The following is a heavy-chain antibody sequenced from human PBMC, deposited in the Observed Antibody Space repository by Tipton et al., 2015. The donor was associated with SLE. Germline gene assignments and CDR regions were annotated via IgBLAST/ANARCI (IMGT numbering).Heavy chain of an antibody. V-gene: IGHV4-4*07. CDR1: GGSISTYY. CDR3: ARDALGVAARWFDP. J-gene: IGHJ5*02. Sequence: TLSLTCTVSGGSISTYYWTWIRQPAGKGLEWIGRISPTGSTNYNPSLKSRVTMSLDTSKNHLSLKLRSVTAADTAVYYCARDALGVAARWFDPWGPGTLVTVSS. CDR2: ISPTGST. D-gene: IGHD6-19*01.